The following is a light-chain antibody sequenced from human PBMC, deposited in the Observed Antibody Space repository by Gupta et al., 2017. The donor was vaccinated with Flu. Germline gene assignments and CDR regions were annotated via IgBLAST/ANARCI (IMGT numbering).Light chain of an antibody. J-gene: IGLJ1*01. V-gene: IGLV1-44*01. CDR2: TNN. CDR1: SSNSGTSS. Sequence: RVRISGSGSSSNSGTSSVYWYQHLQGTHHKLLIYTNNQRPAGVPIRFSGSKSGTTASLAISGLQAEDEADYYCAEYDNSLKCYVFGTGTKVTVL. CDR3: AEYDNSLKCYV.